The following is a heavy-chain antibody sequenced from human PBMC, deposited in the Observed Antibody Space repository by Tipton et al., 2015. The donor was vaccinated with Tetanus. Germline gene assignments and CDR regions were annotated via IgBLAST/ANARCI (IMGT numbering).Heavy chain of an antibody. J-gene: IGHJ3*01. V-gene: IGHV3-48*04. CDR3: ARRTNSGHVYNPLDL. CDR2: IGDPRTVI. Sequence: SMRLSCATSGFPFHSYHMAWVRQAPGKGLEWISYIGDPRTVIQYADSVKGRFTVSRDNSKNTLSLQMNSLRAEDTAVYYCARRTNSGHVYNPLDLWGQGTMVTVSS. D-gene: IGHD5-24*01. CDR1: GFPFHSYH.